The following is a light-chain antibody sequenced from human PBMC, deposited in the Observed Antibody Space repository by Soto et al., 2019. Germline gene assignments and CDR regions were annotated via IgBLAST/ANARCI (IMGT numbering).Light chain of an antibody. V-gene: IGKV1-5*01. Sequence: DIQMTQSPSTLSASVGVIVTITCRATQSISTWVGWYQQKPGKAPKLLIFDASTLEGRVPSRFSGSGSGTEFSLSIDSLQPDDFATYYCQHYDTYWTFGQGTKVDIK. CDR2: DAS. CDR1: QSISTW. CDR3: QHYDTYWT. J-gene: IGKJ1*01.